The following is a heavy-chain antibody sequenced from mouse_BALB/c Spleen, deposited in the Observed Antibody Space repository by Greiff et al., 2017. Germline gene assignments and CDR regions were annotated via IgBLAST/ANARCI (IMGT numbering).Heavy chain of an antibody. J-gene: IGHJ4*01. CDR1: GYTFTSYT. Sequence: VQLQESAAELARPGASVKMSCKASGYTFTSYTMHWVKQRPGQGLEWIGYINPSSGYTEYNQKFKDKTTLTADKSSSTAYMQLSSLTSEDSAVYYCARVTTLDYWGQGTSVTVSS. D-gene: IGHD1-1*01. V-gene: IGHV1-4*02. CDR2: INPSSGYT. CDR3: ARVTTLDY.